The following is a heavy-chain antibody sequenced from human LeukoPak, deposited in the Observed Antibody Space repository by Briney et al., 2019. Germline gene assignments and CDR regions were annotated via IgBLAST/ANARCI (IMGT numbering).Heavy chain of an antibody. V-gene: IGHV2-5*01. Sequence: SGPTLVNPPQTLTLTCNFSGFSLSTSGVGVGWIRQPPGQALECLALIYWNDDKRYSQSLKSRLTISKDTSKHQLVLTMTNMDPVDTATYYRAHRRGGGYYYVSSGYYYNWFDPWGQGTLVTVSS. CDR3: AHRRGGGYYYVSSGYYYNWFDP. D-gene: IGHD3-22*01. CDR2: IYWNDDK. J-gene: IGHJ5*02. CDR1: GFSLSTSGVG.